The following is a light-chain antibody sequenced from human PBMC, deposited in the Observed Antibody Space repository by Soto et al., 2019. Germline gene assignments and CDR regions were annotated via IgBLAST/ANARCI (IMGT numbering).Light chain of an antibody. CDR1: QSISSW. Sequence: GDSVTLTCRASQSISSWLAWYQQEPGKAPKLLIYKASSLESGVPSRFSGSGYGTEFALTISSLQPDDFATYYCQQYNSYWTFGQGTKVEIK. J-gene: IGKJ1*01. CDR2: KAS. CDR3: QQYNSYWT. V-gene: IGKV1-5*03.